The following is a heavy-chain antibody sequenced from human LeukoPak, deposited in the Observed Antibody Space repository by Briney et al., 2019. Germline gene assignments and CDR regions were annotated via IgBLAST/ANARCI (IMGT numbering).Heavy chain of an antibody. CDR1: GGSFSGFY. J-gene: IGHJ6*03. CDR3: ASMVRGVIWYYYYYMDV. Sequence: SETLSLTCAVSGGSFSGFYWSWIRQPPGGGLEWIADINHSGTTNYNPSLKSRVTISVDTSKNQFSLNLKSMTAADTAVYYCASMVRGVIWYYYYYMDVWGKGTTVTVSS. V-gene: IGHV4-34*01. D-gene: IGHD3-10*01. CDR2: INHSGTT.